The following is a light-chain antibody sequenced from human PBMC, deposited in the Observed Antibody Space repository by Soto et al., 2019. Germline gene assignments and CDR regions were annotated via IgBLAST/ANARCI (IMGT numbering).Light chain of an antibody. V-gene: IGLV1-40*01. CDR1: SSNIGAGYD. CDR3: QSYDSSLSDVV. Sequence: QSLLTQPPSVSGAPGRRVTISCTGSSSNIGAGYDVHWYQQLPGTAPKLLIYGNSNRPSGVPDRFSGSKSGTSASLAITGLQAEDEADYYCQSYDSSLSDVVFGGGTKLTVL. CDR2: GNS. J-gene: IGLJ2*01.